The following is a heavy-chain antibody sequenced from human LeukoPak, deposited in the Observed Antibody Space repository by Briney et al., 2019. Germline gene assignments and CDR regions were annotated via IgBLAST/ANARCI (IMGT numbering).Heavy chain of an antibody. V-gene: IGHV1-46*01. CDR2: INPSGGST. D-gene: IGHD6-13*01. CDR1: GYTFTGYY. CDR3: ARGGQQPSYYYYGMDV. J-gene: IGHJ6*02. Sequence: ASVKVSCKASGYTFTGYYMHWVRQAPGQVLEWMGIINPSGGSTSYAQKFQGRVTMTRDTSTSTVYMELSSLRSEDTAVYYCARGGQQPSYYYYGMDVWGQGTTVTVSS.